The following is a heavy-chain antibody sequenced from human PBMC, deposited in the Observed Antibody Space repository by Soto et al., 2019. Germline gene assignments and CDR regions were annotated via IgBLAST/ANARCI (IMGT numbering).Heavy chain of an antibody. V-gene: IGHV3-48*01. D-gene: IGHD2-15*01. CDR1: GFTFSSYS. CDR2: ISSSSTI. J-gene: IGHJ4*02. CDR3: ARVCCSGGSCYTGVCY. Sequence: GGSLRLSCAASGFTFSSYSMNWVRQAPGKGQEWVSYISSSSTIYYADSVKGRFTISRDNAKNSLYLQMNSLRAEDTAVYYCARVCCSGGSCYTGVCYWGQGTLVTVSS.